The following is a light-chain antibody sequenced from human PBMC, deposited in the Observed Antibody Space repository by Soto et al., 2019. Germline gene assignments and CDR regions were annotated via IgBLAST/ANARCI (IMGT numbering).Light chain of an antibody. V-gene: IGLV2-14*03. CDR2: DVT. J-gene: IGLJ3*02. Sequence: QSVLTQPASVSGSPGQSITIFCTGTSSDVGGYNYVSWYQQRPGKPPKLMIYDVTNRPSGVSNRFSGSKSGSTASLTISGLQAEGEGDYYCRAYTNRNTVVFGGGTKVTVL. CDR3: RAYTNRNTVV. CDR1: SSDVGGYNY.